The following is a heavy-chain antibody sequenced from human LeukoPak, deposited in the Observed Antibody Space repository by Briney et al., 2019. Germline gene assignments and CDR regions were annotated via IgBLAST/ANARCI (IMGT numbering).Heavy chain of an antibody. Sequence: SETLSLTCTVSGGSISGYYWSWIRQPPGKGLEWIGYMYYSGITSYNPSLKGRVTISVDTSKNQLSLKLSSVTAADTAVYYCARLFTTRPYSGYSGFDAFDFWGQGTMVTVSS. CDR2: MYYSGIT. D-gene: IGHD5-12*01. J-gene: IGHJ3*01. CDR3: ARLFTTRPYSGYSGFDAFDF. CDR1: GGSISGYY. V-gene: IGHV4-59*08.